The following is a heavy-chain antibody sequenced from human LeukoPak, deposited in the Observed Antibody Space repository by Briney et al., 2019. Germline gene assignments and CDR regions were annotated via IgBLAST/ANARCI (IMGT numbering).Heavy chain of an antibody. CDR1: GGSISSYY. V-gene: IGHV4-59*12. CDR2: IYYSGST. J-gene: IGHJ5*02. Sequence: SETLSLTCTVSGGSISSYYWSWIRQPPGKGLEWIGYIYYSGSTNYNPSLKSRVTISVDTSNDQFSLKLSSVTAADTALYYCARVDPLMPIGWFDPWGQGILVLVSS. D-gene: IGHD2-2*01. CDR3: ARVDPLMPIGWFDP.